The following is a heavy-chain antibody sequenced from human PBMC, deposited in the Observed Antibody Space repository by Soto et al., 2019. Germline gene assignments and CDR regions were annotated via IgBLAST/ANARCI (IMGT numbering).Heavy chain of an antibody. CDR3: AREGRGAVAGKWIDKANAFDI. D-gene: IGHD6-19*01. Sequence: GGSLRLSCAASGFTFSSYGMHWVRQAPGKGLEWVAVIWYDGSNKYYADSVKGRFTISRDNSKNTLYLQMNSLRAEDTAVYYCAREGRGAVAGKWIDKANAFDIWGQGTMVTVSS. CDR2: IWYDGSNK. J-gene: IGHJ3*02. CDR1: GFTFSSYG. V-gene: IGHV3-33*01.